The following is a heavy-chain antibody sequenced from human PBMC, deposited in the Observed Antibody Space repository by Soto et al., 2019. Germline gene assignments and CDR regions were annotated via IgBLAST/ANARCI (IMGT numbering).Heavy chain of an antibody. CDR2: IYYSGST. D-gene: IGHD4-17*01. Sequence: PSETLSLTCTVPGGSISSYYWSWIRQPPGKGLEWIGYIYYSGSTKYNPSLKSRVTISVDTSKNQFSLKLSSVTAADTAVYYCARRYGDSFDYWGQGTLVTVSS. CDR1: GGSISSYY. J-gene: IGHJ4*02. V-gene: IGHV4-59*08. CDR3: ARRYGDSFDY.